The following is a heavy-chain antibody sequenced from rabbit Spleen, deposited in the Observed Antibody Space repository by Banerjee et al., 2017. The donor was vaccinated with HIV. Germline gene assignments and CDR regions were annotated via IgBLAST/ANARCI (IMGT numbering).Heavy chain of an antibody. Sequence: QEQLEESGGGLVKPEGSLTLTCTASGFSFRNKYVMCWVRQAPGKGLEWIGCINTSTGNTVYATWAKGRFTISKTSSTTVTLQMTRLTAADTATYFCARDTSSSFSSYGMDLWGPGTLVTVS. CDR2: INTSTGNT. CDR1: GFSFRNKYV. J-gene: IGHJ6*01. V-gene: IGHV1S45*01. D-gene: IGHD1-1*01. CDR3: ARDTSSSFSSYGMDL.